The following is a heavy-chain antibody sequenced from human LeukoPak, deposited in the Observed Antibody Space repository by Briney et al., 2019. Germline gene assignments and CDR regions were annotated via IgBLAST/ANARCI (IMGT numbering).Heavy chain of an antibody. V-gene: IGHV3-49*03. J-gene: IGHJ4*02. CDR3: TRVRELLGPDDY. D-gene: IGHD1-26*01. CDR2: IRSKAYGGTT. Sequence: GGSLRLSCTASGFTFGDYAMSWFRQAPGKGLEWVGFIRSKAYGGTTEYAASVKGRFTISGDDSKSIAYLQMNSLKTEDTAVYYCTRVRELLGPDDYWGQGTLVTVSS. CDR1: GFTFGDYA.